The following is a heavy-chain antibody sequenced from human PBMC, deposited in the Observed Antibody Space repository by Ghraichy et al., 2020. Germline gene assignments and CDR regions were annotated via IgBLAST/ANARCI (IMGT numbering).Heavy chain of an antibody. CDR3: GRGGYIYGSNPVDY. Sequence: GGSLRLSCAASGFTFNTYYMTWVRQAPGKGLEWVANIKQDGSERYYVDSMKGRFTISRDNAKDSVYLQMSSLRAEDTAVYFCGRGGYIYGSNPVDYWGQGTQVTVSS. J-gene: IGHJ4*02. V-gene: IGHV3-7*04. CDR1: GFTFNTYY. D-gene: IGHD5-18*01. CDR2: IKQDGSER.